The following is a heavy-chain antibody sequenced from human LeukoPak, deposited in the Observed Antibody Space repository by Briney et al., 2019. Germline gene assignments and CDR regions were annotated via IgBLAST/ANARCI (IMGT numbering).Heavy chain of an antibody. CDR1: GFTFSSYT. V-gene: IGHV3-30*02. CDR2: IRSDGSEK. CDR3: ARDRNWYKYFDL. J-gene: IGHJ4*02. D-gene: IGHD1-14*01. Sequence: GGSLRLSCAASGFTFSSYTMNWVRQAPGKGLEWVAFIRSDGSEKYYADSVKGRFAISRDNSKKTLYLQMNSLRLEDTAVYYCARDRNWYKYFDLWGQGTLVTVS.